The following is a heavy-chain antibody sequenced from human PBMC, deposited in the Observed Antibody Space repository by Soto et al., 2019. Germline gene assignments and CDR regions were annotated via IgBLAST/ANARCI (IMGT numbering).Heavy chain of an antibody. CDR1: VGTFSSHS. D-gene: IGHD4-17*01. CDR2: IVTLFGTA. CDR3: AREVGYGDFSAALLD. Sequence: SGKVSTKASVGTFSSHSFNWVRQAPGQGLEWMGGIVTLFGTANYAQNFQGRVAITADQSTSTVYMDLSSLRSDDTAVYYCAREVGYGDFSAALLDWGQGTLVTVSS. J-gene: IGHJ4*02. V-gene: IGHV1-69*13.